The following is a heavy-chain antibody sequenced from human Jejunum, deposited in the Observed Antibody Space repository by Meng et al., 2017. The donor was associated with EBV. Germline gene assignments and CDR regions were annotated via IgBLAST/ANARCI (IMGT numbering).Heavy chain of an antibody. J-gene: IGHJ4*02. Sequence: QLVGSGGGSVQPGGSLRLYCAASGFTFSSYAMTWVRQAPGKGLEWLSTFSGSGGPTYYADSVRGRFTISRDNSKTTLYLQMNTLRAEDTAVYYCAKDVVGATDFWGQGTLVTVSS. D-gene: IGHD1-26*01. V-gene: IGHV3-23*04. CDR2: FSGSGGPT. CDR1: GFTFSSYA. CDR3: AKDVVGATDF.